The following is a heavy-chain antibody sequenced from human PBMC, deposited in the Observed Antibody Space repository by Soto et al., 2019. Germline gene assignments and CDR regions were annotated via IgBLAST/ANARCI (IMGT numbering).Heavy chain of an antibody. CDR2: VCYTGST. J-gene: IGHJ4*02. Sequence: ETLSLTFTVSGDSISTFYWGWMRQSPGKELEWIGYVCYTGSTNYNPSLKSRVTISVDRSKNQFSLKLTSANAADTAVYHCARGRTVRNYADDSSDYFYFFDYWGQGTQVTVSS. CDR3: ARGRTVRNYADDSSDYFYFFDY. CDR1: GDSISTFY. D-gene: IGHD3-22*01. V-gene: IGHV4-59*01.